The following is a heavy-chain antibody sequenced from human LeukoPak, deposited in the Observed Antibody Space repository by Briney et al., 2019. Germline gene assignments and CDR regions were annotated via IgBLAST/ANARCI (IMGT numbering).Heavy chain of an antibody. V-gene: IGHV1-69*05. D-gene: IGHD1-1*01. J-gene: IGHJ4*02. CDR1: GGTFISYA. CDR3: ARGNWNGLSDY. CDR2: IIPIFGTA. Sequence: SVKVSCKASGGTFISYAISWVRQAPGQGVEWMGGIIPIFGTANYAQKFQGRVTITTEESTSTAYMELSSLRSEDTAVYYCARGNWNGLSDYWGQGTLVTVSS.